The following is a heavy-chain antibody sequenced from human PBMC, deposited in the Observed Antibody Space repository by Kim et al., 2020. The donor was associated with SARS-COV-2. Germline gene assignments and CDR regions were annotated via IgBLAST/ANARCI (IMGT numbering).Heavy chain of an antibody. CDR3: ARGGYYDSSGYYFRVGYYYYYGMDV. D-gene: IGHD3-22*01. CDR2: INHSGST. Sequence: SETLSLTCAVYGGSFSGYYWSWIRQPPGKGLEWIGEINHSGSTNYNPSLKSRVTISVDTSKNQFSLKLSSVTAADTAVYYCARGGYYDSSGYYFRVGYYYYYGMDVWGQGTTVTVSS. V-gene: IGHV4-34*01. CDR1: GGSFSGYY. J-gene: IGHJ6*02.